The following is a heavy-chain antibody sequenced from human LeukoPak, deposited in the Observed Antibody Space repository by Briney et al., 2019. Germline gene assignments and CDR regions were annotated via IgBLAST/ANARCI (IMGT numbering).Heavy chain of an antibody. CDR2: ISSSGSGGNT. V-gene: IGHV3-23*01. Sequence: GGSLRLSCAASGFTFGSFAMSWARQAPGKGLEWISGISSSGSGGNTYYRDSVKGRFTISRDSSKNTLFLQMNSLRAEDTAVYYCAKDPLYSSGWYSPQFDYWGQGTLVTVSS. CDR3: AKDPLYSSGWYSPQFDY. CDR1: GFTFGSFA. J-gene: IGHJ4*02. D-gene: IGHD6-19*01.